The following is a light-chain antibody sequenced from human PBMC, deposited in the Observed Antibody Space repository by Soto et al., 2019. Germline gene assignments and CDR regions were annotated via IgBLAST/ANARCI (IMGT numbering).Light chain of an antibody. CDR3: QQYNIYSIT. V-gene: IGKV1-5*03. CDR1: QSISSW. CDR2: KAS. J-gene: IGKJ3*01. Sequence: DIQMTQSPSTLSASVGDRVTITCRASQSISSWLAWYQQKPGKAPKLLIYKASSLESGVPSRFSGSGSGTEFTLTISILQPDDCATYYCQQYNIYSITFVPGTKVDIK.